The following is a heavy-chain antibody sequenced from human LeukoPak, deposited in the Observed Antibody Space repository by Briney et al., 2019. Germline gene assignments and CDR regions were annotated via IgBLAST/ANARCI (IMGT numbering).Heavy chain of an antibody. CDR2: MNPNSSNT. CDR1: GYTFTSYD. Sequence: GASVKVSCKASGYTFTSYDINWVRQATGQGLEWMGWMNPNSSNTGYAQKFQGRVTMTRNTSISTAYMELSSLRSEDTAVYYCARGNRYGDLFDYWGQGTLVTVSS. CDR3: ARGNRYGDLFDY. D-gene: IGHD4-17*01. V-gene: IGHV1-8*01. J-gene: IGHJ4*02.